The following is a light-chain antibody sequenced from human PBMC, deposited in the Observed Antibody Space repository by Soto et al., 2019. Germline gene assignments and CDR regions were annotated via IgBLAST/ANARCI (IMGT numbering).Light chain of an antibody. CDR3: QQYNTDSHT. CDR1: QRISNW. V-gene: IGKV1-5*03. Sequence: DIQMTQSPSTLSASVGDRVTSTCRASQRISNWLAWYQQKPGKAPKLLIYRASALERGVPSRFTGSGSGTEFTLTISSLQPDDFAIYFCQQYNTDSHTFGQGTKLEIK. J-gene: IGKJ2*01. CDR2: RAS.